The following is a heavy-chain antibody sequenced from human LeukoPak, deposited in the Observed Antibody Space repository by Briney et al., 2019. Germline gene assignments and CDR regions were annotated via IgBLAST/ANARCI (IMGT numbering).Heavy chain of an antibody. Sequence: ASVKVSCKASGYTFTTYYMHWVRQAPGQGLEWIGIINPSGGSTSYAQKFQGRVTMTRDTSTSTVYMELSSLRSEDTAVYYCAREESGSYYYYGMDVWGQGTTVTVSS. CDR2: INPSGGST. V-gene: IGHV1-46*01. D-gene: IGHD2/OR15-2a*01. J-gene: IGHJ6*02. CDR3: AREESGSYYYYGMDV. CDR1: GYTFTTYY.